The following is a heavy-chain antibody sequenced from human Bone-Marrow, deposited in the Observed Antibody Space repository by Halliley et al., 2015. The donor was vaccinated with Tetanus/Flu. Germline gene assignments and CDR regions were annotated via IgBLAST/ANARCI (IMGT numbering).Heavy chain of an antibody. CDR2: VYPGDSRT. Sequence: QLVQSGAEVKKSGESLKISCKGSGYIFSTYWIARVRQMPGKGLEWMGVVYPGDSRTRYSLSFQGHVTTSADRSKNTAYLQWNSLKASDTAVYFCARRHASIYVFSSDSGLDVWGQGTMVTVSS. D-gene: IGHD3-3*01. CDR3: ARRHASIYVFSSDSGLDV. J-gene: IGHJ6*02. V-gene: IGHV5-51*01. CDR1: GYIFSTYW.